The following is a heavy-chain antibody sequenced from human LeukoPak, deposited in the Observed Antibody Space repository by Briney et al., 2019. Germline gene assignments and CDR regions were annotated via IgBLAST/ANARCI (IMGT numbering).Heavy chain of an antibody. Sequence: GGSLRLSCAASGFTSSSYAMSWVRQAPGKGLEWVSYISSSGTYINSADSVKGRFTISRDYPKNSLYLQMSSLRAEDTAVYYCARQGGDILTGYLDYWGQGTLVTVSS. D-gene: IGHD3-9*01. CDR3: ARQGGDILTGYLDY. J-gene: IGHJ4*02. CDR1: GFTSSSYA. CDR2: ISSSGTYI. V-gene: IGHV3-21*05.